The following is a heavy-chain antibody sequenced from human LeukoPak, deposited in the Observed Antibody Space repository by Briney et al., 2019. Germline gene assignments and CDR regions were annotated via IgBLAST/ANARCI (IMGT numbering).Heavy chain of an antibody. D-gene: IGHD6-6*01. CDR2: ISSSGSTI. V-gene: IGHV3-11*01. Sequence: GGSLRLSCAASGFTFSDHYMSWIRQAPGKGLEWVSYISSSGSTIYYADSVKGRFTISRDNAKNSLYLQMNSLRAEDTAVYCCARGSSEDAFDIWGQGTMVTVSS. J-gene: IGHJ3*02. CDR1: GFTFSDHY. CDR3: ARGSSEDAFDI.